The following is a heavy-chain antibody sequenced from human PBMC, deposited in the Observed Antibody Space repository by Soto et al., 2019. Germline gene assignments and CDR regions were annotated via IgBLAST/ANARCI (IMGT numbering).Heavy chain of an antibody. V-gene: IGHV4-30-2*01. CDR3: ARGGDYYFDH. CDR1: GESISSGGFS. Sequence: SEPLSLTCDVSGESISSGGFSWSWVRQPPGKGPEWIGYIFHGGSTYSNPSLKSRVAISLDRSKNQFSLKLRSVTAADTAVYYCARGGDYYFDHWGQGTLVTVSS. J-gene: IGHJ4*02. D-gene: IGHD2-21*02. CDR2: IFHGGST.